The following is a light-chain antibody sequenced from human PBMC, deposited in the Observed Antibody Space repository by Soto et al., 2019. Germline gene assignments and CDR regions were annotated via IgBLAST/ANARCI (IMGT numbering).Light chain of an antibody. CDR3: QQYNHWPPLT. J-gene: IGKJ4*01. Sequence: EVVMTQSPATLSVSPGEGVILSCRASQRVSSNVAWYQQRPGQAPRLLIYGASTRPTGVPVRFSARGSGTEFTLTISSLQSEDFAVYYCQQYNHWPPLTFGGGTKIEVK. CDR1: QRVSSN. V-gene: IGKV3-15*01. CDR2: GAS.